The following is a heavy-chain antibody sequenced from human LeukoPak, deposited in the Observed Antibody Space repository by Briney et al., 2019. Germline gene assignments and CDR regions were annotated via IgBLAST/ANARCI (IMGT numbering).Heavy chain of an antibody. CDR2: ISSNGGST. Sequence: PGGSLRLSCSASGFTFSSYAMQWVRQTPGEGLEYVSAISSNGGSTYYADSVKGRFTISRDNSKNTLYLQMSSLRAEDTAVYYCVNFFVVVTAPFDYWGQGTLVTVSS. V-gene: IGHV3-64D*09. J-gene: IGHJ4*02. D-gene: IGHD2-21*02. CDR1: GFTFSSYA. CDR3: VNFFVVVTAPFDY.